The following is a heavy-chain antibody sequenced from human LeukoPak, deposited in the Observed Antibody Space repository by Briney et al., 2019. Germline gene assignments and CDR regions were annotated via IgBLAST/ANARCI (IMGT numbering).Heavy chain of an antibody. CDR1: GYTFTGYY. J-gene: IGHJ3*02. V-gene: IGHV1-46*01. CDR3: ARNSGSQRGAFDI. Sequence: ASVKVSCKASGYTFTGYYMHWVRQAPGQGLEWMGIINPSGGSTSYAQKFQGRVTMTRDTSTSTVYMELSSLRSEDTAVYYCARNSGSQRGAFDIWGQGTMVTVSS. CDR2: INPSGGST. D-gene: IGHD1-26*01.